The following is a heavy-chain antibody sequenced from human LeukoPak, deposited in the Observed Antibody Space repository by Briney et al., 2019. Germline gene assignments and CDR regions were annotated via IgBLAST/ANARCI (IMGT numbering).Heavy chain of an antibody. V-gene: IGHV3-30-3*01. D-gene: IGHD6-19*01. CDR1: GFTFSSYA. CDR3: ARDGQFEYSSGWYRF. J-gene: IGHJ4*02. CDR2: ISYDGSNK. Sequence: GGSLRLSCAASGFTFSSYAMHWVRQAPGKGLEWVAVISYDGSNKYYADSVKGRFTISRDNSKNTLYLQMNSLRAEDTAVYYCARDGQFEYSSGWYRFWGQGTLVTVSS.